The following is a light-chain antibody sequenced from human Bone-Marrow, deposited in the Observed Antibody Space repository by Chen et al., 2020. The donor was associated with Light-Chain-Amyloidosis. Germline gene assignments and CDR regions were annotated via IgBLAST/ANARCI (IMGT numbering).Light chain of an antibody. CDR1: DLPTKY. CDR3: QSADSSGTYEVI. CDR2: RDT. J-gene: IGLJ2*01. V-gene: IGLV3-25*03. Sequence: SDELPQQPSVSVSPGQTSRITCSGDDLPTKYAYWYQQKPGQAPVLVIHRDTERPSGISERFSGSSSGTTATLTISGVQAEDEADYHCQSADSSGTYEVIFGGGTKLTVL.